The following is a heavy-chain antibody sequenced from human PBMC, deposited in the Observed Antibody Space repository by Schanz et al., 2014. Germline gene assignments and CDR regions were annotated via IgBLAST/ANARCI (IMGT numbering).Heavy chain of an antibody. CDR2: IIPSLGLA. D-gene: IGHD6-13*01. CDR1: GYTFTSYG. V-gene: IGHV1-69*04. Sequence: QVQVVQSGPEVKKPGASVKVSCKASGYTFTSYGINWVRQAPGQGLEWMGRIIPSLGLAKYEQKFQGRVTITADKSTFTAYMELSGLRSEDTAVYYCASSGAGYSSSWDFDYWGQGTLXTVSS. CDR3: ASSGAGYSSSWDFDY. J-gene: IGHJ4*02.